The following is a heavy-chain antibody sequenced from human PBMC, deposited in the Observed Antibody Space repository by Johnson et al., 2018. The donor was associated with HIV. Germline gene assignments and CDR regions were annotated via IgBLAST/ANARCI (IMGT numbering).Heavy chain of an antibody. D-gene: IGHD6-6*01. J-gene: IGHJ3*02. V-gene: IGHV3-23*04. CDR1: GFTVSSNY. Sequence: VQLVESGGGVVQPGRSLRLSCAASGFTVSSNYMSWVRQTPGKGLEWVSAISGSGGSTYYADSVKGRFTISRDNSKNTLYLQMNSLRAEDTAVYYCAKDQGSSSSDNDDAFDIWGQGTMVTVSS. CDR3: AKDQGSSSSDNDDAFDI. CDR2: ISGSGGST.